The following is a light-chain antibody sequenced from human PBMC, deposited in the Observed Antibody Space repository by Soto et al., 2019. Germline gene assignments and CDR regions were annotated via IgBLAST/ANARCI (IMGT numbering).Light chain of an antibody. CDR1: QSVSDSY. CDR3: QQYGSSPVT. Sequence: EIVLTQSPGTLSLSPGERATLSCRASQSVSDSYLAWYQQKPGQAPRLLIYVASSRATGIPDRFSGSGSGTDFTLTISRLAPEDSAVYYCQQYGSSPVTFGQGTKVEIK. J-gene: IGKJ1*01. CDR2: VAS. V-gene: IGKV3-20*01.